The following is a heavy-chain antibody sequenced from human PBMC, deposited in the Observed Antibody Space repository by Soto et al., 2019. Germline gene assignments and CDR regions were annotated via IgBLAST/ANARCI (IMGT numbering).Heavy chain of an antibody. V-gene: IGHV3-74*01. CDR2: ITSDGRST. CDR1: GFTFSSYW. CDR3: ARSLSTVYGDY. Sequence: EVQLVESGGGLVQPGGSLRLSCAASGFTFSSYWMHWVRQAPGKGLVWVSRITSDGRSTSHADSVKGRFTISRDNAKNTLYLQMDSLRADDTAVYYCARSLSTVYGDYWGQGTLVTVSS. D-gene: IGHD2-8*01. J-gene: IGHJ4*02.